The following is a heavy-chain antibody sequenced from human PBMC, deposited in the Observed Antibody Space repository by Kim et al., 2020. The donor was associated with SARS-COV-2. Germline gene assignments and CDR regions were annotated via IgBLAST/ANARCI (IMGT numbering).Heavy chain of an antibody. CDR3: ARPLNPYGDYEIGYYYYGMDV. CDR1: GFTFSDYY. CDR2: ISSSGSTI. J-gene: IGHJ6*02. Sequence: GESLRLSCAASGFTFSDYYMSWIRQAPGKGLEWVSYISSSGSTIYYADSVKGRFTISRDNAKNSLYLQMNSLRAEDTAVYYCARPLNPYGDYEIGYYYYGMDVWGQGTTVTVSS. V-gene: IGHV3-11*01. D-gene: IGHD4-17*01.